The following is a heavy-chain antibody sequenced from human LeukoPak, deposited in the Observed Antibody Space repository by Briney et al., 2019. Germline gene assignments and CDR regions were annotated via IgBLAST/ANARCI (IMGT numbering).Heavy chain of an antibody. D-gene: IGHD2-15*01. V-gene: IGHV4-38-2*02. CDR2: IYHSGST. J-gene: IGHJ5*02. Sequence: SETLSLTCTVSGYSISSGFYWGWIRQPPGKGLECIGSIYHSGSTYYNPSLKSRVTISVDTSKNQFSLKLSSVTAADTAMYCSGGSCYWGWFDPWGQGTLVTVSS. CDR1: GYSISSGFY. CDR3: GGSCYWGWFDP.